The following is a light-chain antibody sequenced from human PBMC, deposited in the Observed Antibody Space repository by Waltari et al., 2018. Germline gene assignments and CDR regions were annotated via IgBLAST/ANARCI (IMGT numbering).Light chain of an antibody. V-gene: IGKV3-15*01. CDR1: QSISSQ. CDR2: SAS. Sequence: EIVMTQSPATLSVSPGDRATLSCRASQSISSQLAWYQHKPGQAPRLLIYSASTRATGIPARFSGSGSGTEFTLTISSLQSEDFAVYYCQQYDTWLGTFGQGTKLEIK. J-gene: IGKJ1*01. CDR3: QQYDTWLGT.